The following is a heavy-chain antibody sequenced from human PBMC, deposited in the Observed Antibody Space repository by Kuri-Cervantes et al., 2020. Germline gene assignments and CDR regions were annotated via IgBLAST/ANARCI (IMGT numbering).Heavy chain of an antibody. Sequence: GESLKISCAASGFTFSDYYMSWIRQAPGKGLEWVSYISSSGSTIYYADSVKGRFTISRDNAKNSLYLQMNSLGAEDTAVYYCARSWELLGWFDPWGQGTLVTVSS. V-gene: IGHV3-11*01. J-gene: IGHJ5*02. CDR2: ISSSGSTI. CDR1: GFTFSDYY. D-gene: IGHD1-26*01. CDR3: ARSWELLGWFDP.